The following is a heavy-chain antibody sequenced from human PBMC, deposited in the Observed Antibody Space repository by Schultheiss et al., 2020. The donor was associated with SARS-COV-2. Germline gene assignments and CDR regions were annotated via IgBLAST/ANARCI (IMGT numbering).Heavy chain of an antibody. V-gene: IGHV4-61*01. D-gene: IGHD2/OR15-2a*01. CDR3: ARKGIGYYGWYFDL. Sequence: SQTLSLTCTVPGGSVNIGSYSWSWIRQPPGKGLEWLGYIYYNGSTTYHPSLKSRVTMSIHTSKNQFSLKLSSVTAADTAVYYCARKGIGYYGWYFDLWGRGTLVTVSS. J-gene: IGHJ2*01. CDR1: GGSVNIGSYS. CDR2: IYYNGST.